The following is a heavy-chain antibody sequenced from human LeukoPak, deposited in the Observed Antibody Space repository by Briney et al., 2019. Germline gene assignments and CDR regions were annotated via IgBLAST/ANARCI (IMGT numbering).Heavy chain of an antibody. J-gene: IGHJ4*02. D-gene: IGHD3-3*01. CDR1: GFTFSSYS. V-gene: IGHV3-48*01. CDR3: ARWGITIFGVVTEGYFDY. Sequence: PGGSLRLSCAAFGFTFSSYSMNWVRQAPGKGLEWVSYISSSSSTIYYADSVKGRFTISRDNAKNSLYLQMNSLRAEDTAVYYCARWGITIFGVVTEGYFDYWGQGTLVTVSS. CDR2: ISSSSSTI.